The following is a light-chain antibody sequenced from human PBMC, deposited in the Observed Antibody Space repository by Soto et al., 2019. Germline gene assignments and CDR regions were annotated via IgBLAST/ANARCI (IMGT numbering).Light chain of an antibody. CDR2: DAA. J-gene: IGKJ3*01. V-gene: IGKV1-39*01. Sequence: SPDSLSAAIGNRVTIPCRASQNVNTYLNGYQQEPGKAPKLLIFDAAGLQSGVPSRFSGSGSRTDFTLTITRLQPEDFAPYYCQQSCSAPFTFGAGTMVDIK. CDR3: QQSCSAPFT. CDR1: QNVNTY.